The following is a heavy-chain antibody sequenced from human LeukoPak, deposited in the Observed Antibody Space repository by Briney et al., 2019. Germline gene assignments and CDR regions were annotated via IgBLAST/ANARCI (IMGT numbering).Heavy chain of an antibody. V-gene: IGHV3-48*04. Sequence: PGGSLRLSCATSGFTFSYYSMHWVRQAPGRGLEWVSYISNSGRTIYYADSVKGRFTISRDNAKNSLYLQMNSLRAEDTALYHCARGGYDSSGYRDAFDIWGQGTMVTVSS. CDR1: GFTFSYYS. CDR3: ARGGYDSSGYRDAFDI. D-gene: IGHD3-22*01. CDR2: ISNSGRTI. J-gene: IGHJ3*02.